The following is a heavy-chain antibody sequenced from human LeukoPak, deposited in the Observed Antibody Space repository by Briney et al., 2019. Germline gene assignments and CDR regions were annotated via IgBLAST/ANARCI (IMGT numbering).Heavy chain of an antibody. V-gene: IGHV4-59*11. J-gene: IGHJ5*01. CDR3: ARGGDWFDS. Sequence: SETLSLTCTVSGGSISSHYWSWIRQPPGKGLEWIGYIYYDGSTRYDPSLKSRITISVDTSKNQFSLKLSSVTAADTAVYYCARGGDWFDSWGQGTLVTVSA. CDR2: IYYDGST. CDR1: GGSISSHY. D-gene: IGHD1-26*01.